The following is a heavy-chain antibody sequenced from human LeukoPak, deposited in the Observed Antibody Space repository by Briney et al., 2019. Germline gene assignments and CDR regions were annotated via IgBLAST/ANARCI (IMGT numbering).Heavy chain of an antibody. CDR2: INAGNGNT. Sequence: ASVKVSCKASGYTFTSYAMHWVRQAPGQRLEWMGWINAGNGNTKYSQKFQGRVTITRDTSASTAYMELSSLGSEDTAVYYCARTMVRGVTVWFDPWGQGTLVTVSS. J-gene: IGHJ5*02. CDR1: GYTFTSYA. CDR3: ARTMVRGVTVWFDP. D-gene: IGHD3-10*01. V-gene: IGHV1-3*01.